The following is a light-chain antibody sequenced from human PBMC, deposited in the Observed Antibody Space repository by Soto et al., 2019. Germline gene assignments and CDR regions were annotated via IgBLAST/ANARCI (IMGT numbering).Light chain of an antibody. CDR2: GAS. V-gene: IGKV3-15*01. CDR1: QSVSSN. CDR3: QQYNSYWT. J-gene: IGKJ1*01. Sequence: EIVMTQSPATLSVSPGERATLSCRASQSVSSNLAWYQQKPGQAPRLLIYGASTRATGIPARFSGSGSGTEFTLTISSLQPDDFATYYCQQYNSYWTFGQGIKVDI.